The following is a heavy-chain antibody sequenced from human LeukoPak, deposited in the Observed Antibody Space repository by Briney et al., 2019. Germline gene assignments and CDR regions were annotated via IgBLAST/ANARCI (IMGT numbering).Heavy chain of an antibody. V-gene: IGHV1-69*02. CDR1: GGTFSSYT. CDR2: IIPILGIA. J-gene: IGHJ5*02. Sequence: EASVKVSCKASGGTFSSYTISWVRQAPGQGLEWMGRIIPILGIANYAQKFQGRVTITADKSTGTAYMELSSLRSEDTAVYYCARLGYCSGGSCYHWGQGTLVTVSS. D-gene: IGHD2-15*01. CDR3: ARLGYCSGGSCYH.